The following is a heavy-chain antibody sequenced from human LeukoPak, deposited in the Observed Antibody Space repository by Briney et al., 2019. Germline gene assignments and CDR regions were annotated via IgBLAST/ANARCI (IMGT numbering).Heavy chain of an antibody. Sequence: KPSETLSLTCTVSGDSIRSHNYYWGWIRQPPGKGLEWIGSKFFSGSTYYNPSLKSRVTISLDTSKNQFSLKVNSVTAADTAVYYCARVDSSSRWYFDLWGRGTLVTVSS. D-gene: IGHD6-6*01. CDR3: ARVDSSSRWYFDL. V-gene: IGHV4-39*01. CDR1: GDSIRSHNYY. CDR2: KFFSGST. J-gene: IGHJ2*01.